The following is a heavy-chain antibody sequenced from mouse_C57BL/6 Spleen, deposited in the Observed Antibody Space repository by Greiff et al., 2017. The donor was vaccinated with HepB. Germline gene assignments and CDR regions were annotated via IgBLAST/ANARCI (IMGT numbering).Heavy chain of an antibody. D-gene: IGHD2-10*01. J-gene: IGHJ2*01. CDR1: GFSFNTYS. CDR2: IRSKSNNYAT. CDR3: VRAYYDYFDY. V-gene: IGHV10-1*01. Sequence: DVMLVESGGGLVQPKGSLKLSCAASGFSFNTYSMNWVRQAPGKGLEWVARIRSKSNNYATYYADSVKDRFTISRYKSESMLYLQMNNLKTEDSAVYCCVRAYYDYFDYWGQGTTLTVSS.